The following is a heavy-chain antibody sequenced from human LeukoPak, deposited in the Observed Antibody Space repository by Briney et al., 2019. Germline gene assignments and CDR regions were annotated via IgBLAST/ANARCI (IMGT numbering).Heavy chain of an antibody. D-gene: IGHD2-15*01. Sequence: ETLSLTCAVYGGSFSGYYWSWVRQAPGKGLEWVSAISGSGGSTYYADSVKGRFTISRDNSKNTLYLQMNSLRAEDTAVYYCAKARYCSGGSCFPQLTPDYWGQGTLVTVSS. CDR2: ISGSGGST. CDR1: GGSFSGYY. CDR3: AKARYCSGGSCFPQLTPDY. V-gene: IGHV3-23*01. J-gene: IGHJ4*02.